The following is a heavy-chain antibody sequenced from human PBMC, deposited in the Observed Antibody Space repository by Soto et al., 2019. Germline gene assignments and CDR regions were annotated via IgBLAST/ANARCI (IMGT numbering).Heavy chain of an antibody. J-gene: IGHJ4*02. D-gene: IGHD3-10*01. V-gene: IGHV4-30-4*01. CDR1: GGAVTSDEYY. CDR2: ISNSGST. CDR3: ATESGSTYGYFDH. Sequence: PSETLSLTCTVSGGAVTSDEYYWTWIRQSPGKGLEWIGYISNSGSTGYNPSLKTRLSMSVDRSKNHFTLRLTSVTAADTAVYLCATESGSTYGYFDHWGQGTQVTVSS.